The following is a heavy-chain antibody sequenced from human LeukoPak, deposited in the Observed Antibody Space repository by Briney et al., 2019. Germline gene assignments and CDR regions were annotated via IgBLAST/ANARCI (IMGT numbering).Heavy chain of an antibody. J-gene: IGHJ4*02. Sequence: GGSLRLSCAASGFTFSSYDMHWVRQTTGKGLEWVSAIGTAGDTYYLGSVKGRFTISRENAKNSLYLQMDSLAAGDTAMYYCARASGYSFGYTFDYWGQGTLVTVSS. V-gene: IGHV3-13*01. CDR2: IGTAGDT. D-gene: IGHD5-18*01. CDR3: ARASGYSFGYTFDY. CDR1: GFTFSSYD.